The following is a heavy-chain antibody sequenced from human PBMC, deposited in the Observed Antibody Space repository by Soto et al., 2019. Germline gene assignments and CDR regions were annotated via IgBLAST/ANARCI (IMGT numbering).Heavy chain of an antibody. CDR3: ARESEDLTSNFDY. CDR1: GFTFTRYS. V-gene: IGHV3-21*06. J-gene: IGHJ4*02. Sequence: GVLRLSCAASGFTFTRYSMNWVRQAPGKGLERVSSISSTTNYIYYGDSMKGRFTISRDNAKNSLYLEMNSLRAEDTAVYYCARESEDLTSNFDYWGQGTLVTVSS. CDR2: ISSTTNYI.